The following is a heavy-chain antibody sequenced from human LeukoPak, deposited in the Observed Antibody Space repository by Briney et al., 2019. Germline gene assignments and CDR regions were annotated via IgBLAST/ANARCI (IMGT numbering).Heavy chain of an antibody. CDR2: INHSGGT. V-gene: IGHV4-34*01. D-gene: IGHD3/OR15-3a*01. Sequence: ETLSLTCAVYGGSFSGYYWSWILQPPGRGLEWIGEINHSGGTNYNPSLKSRVTVSVDASKNQFSLKVRSLTAADTAVYYCARANDFHNWFDSWGQGTLVTVSS. CDR1: GGSFSGYY. CDR3: ARANDFHNWFDS. J-gene: IGHJ5*01.